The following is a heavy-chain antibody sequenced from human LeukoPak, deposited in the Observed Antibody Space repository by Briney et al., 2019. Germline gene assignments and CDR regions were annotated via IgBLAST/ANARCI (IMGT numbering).Heavy chain of an antibody. D-gene: IGHD6-19*01. J-gene: IGHJ4*02. CDR3: ARDDAVAGTRGNFDY. V-gene: IGHV1-46*01. CDR1: GYTFTSYY. Sequence: ASVKVSCKASGYTFTSYYMHWVRQAPGQGLEWMGIINPSGGSTSYAQKFQGRVTMTTDTSTSTAYMELRSLRSDDTAVYYCARDDAVAGTRGNFDYWGQGTLVTVSS. CDR2: INPSGGST.